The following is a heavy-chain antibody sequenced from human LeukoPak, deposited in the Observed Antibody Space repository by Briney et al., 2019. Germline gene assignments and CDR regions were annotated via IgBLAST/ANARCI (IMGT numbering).Heavy chain of an antibody. CDR2: INAGNGNT. V-gene: IGHV1-3*01. CDR1: GYTFTSYA. J-gene: IGHJ5*02. D-gene: IGHD3-3*01. Sequence: ASVKVSCKASGYTFTSYAMHWVRQAPGQRLEWMGWINAGNGNTKYSQKFQGRVTITRDTSASTAYMELSSLRSEDTAVYYCARSKEWVNWFDPWGQGTLVTVSS. CDR3: ARSKEWVNWFDP.